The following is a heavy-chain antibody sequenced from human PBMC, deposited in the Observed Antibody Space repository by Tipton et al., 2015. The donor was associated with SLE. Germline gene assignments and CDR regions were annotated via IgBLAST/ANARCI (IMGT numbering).Heavy chain of an antibody. V-gene: IGHV4-34*01. J-gene: IGHJ2*01. Sequence: TLSLTCAVYGGSFSGYSWNWIRQPPGKGLEWIGEINHSGSTNYNPSLKSRVSISVDTSKNQFSLKLSSVTAADTAVYYCARQWSSNWYDWYFDLWGRGTLVAVSS. CDR3: ARQWSSNWYDWYFDL. D-gene: IGHD6-13*01. CDR2: INHSGST. CDR1: GGSFSGYS.